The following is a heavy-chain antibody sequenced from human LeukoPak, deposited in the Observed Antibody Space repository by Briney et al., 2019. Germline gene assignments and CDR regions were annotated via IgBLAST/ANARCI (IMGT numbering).Heavy chain of an antibody. Sequence: GGSLRLSCAASGFTVSNNYMTWSRQAPGKGLEWVSVIYSGGSTDHADSVKGRFSISRLNSKNTLYLQMNSLRDEDTAMYYCARGARTLSDAFDIWGQGTMVTVSA. CDR2: IYSGGST. V-gene: IGHV3-53*04. CDR1: GFTVSNNY. D-gene: IGHD1-14*01. CDR3: ARGARTLSDAFDI. J-gene: IGHJ3*02.